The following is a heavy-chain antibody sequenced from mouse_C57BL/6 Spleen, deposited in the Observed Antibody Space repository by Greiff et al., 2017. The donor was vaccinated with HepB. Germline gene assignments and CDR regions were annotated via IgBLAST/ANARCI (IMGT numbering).Heavy chain of an antibody. J-gene: IGHJ2*01. V-gene: IGHV1-54*01. CDR3: ARTYDYLDY. D-gene: IGHD2-3*01. CDR1: GYAFTNYL. CDR2: INPGSGGT. Sequence: LQESGAELVRPGTSVKVSCKASGYAFTNYLIEWVKQRPGQGLEWIGVINPGSGGTNYNEKFKGKATLTADKSSSTAYMQLSSLTSEDSAVYFCARTYDYLDYWGQGTTLTVSS.